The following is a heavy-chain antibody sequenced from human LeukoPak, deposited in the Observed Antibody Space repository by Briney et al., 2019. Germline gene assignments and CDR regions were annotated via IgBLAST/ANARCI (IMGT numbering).Heavy chain of an antibody. D-gene: IGHD7-27*01. CDR1: GGSISSYY. Sequence: SETLSLTCTVSGGSISSYYWSWIRQPPGKGLEWIGYIYYSGSTNYNPSLKSRVTISVDTSKNQFSLKLSSVTAADTAVYYCARDTHWAFDYWGQGTLVTVSS. CDR2: IYYSGST. CDR3: ARDTHWAFDY. V-gene: IGHV4-59*01. J-gene: IGHJ4*02.